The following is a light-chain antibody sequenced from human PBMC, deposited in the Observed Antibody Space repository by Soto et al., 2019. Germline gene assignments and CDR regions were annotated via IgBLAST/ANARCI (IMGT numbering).Light chain of an antibody. J-gene: IGKJ1*01. Sequence: EIVMTQSPATLSVSPGERATLSCRASQSVSSNVAWYQQKPGQAPRLLIYGASNRATGIPARFSGSGSGTEFTITISSLQSEDFAVYYCQQYNNWPPWTFGQGTKVEIK. V-gene: IGKV3-15*01. CDR1: QSVSSN. CDR3: QQYNNWPPWT. CDR2: GAS.